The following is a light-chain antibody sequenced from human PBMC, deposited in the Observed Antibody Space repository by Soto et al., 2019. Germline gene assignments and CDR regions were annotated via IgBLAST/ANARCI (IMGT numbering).Light chain of an antibody. J-gene: IGKJ4*01. CDR3: QQRSNWPPVT. V-gene: IGKV3-11*01. Sequence: EIVLTQSPATLSLSPGEIATLSCRASQSVGSYLAWYQQKPGQAPRLLIYDASNRATGIPARFSGSGSGTDFTLTISSLEPEDFAVYYCQQRSNWPPVTFGGGTKVEIK. CDR2: DAS. CDR1: QSVGSY.